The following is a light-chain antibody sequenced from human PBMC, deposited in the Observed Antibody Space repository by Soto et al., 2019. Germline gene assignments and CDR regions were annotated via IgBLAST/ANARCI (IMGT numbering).Light chain of an antibody. CDR2: DAS. CDR3: QQRGNWPLT. J-gene: IGKJ4*01. CDR1: QSVSSY. V-gene: IGKV3-11*01. Sequence: ETVLTQSPATLSLSPGERATLSCRASQSVSSYLAWYQHKPGQAPRLLIYDASNRATGIPARFSGSGSGTDFTLTISSLEPEDFAVYYCQQRGNWPLTFGGGTKVEIK.